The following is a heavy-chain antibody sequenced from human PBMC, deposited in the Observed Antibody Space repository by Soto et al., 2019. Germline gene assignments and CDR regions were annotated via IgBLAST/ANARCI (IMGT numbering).Heavy chain of an antibody. Sequence: QVQLVQSGAEVKKPGSSVKVSCKASGGTFSSYAISWVRQAPGQGLEWMGGIIPIFGTANYAQKFQGRVTITADEYTRKAYMELSSLRSEDTAVYYCASGSYYYDSSGYYPIFDYWGQGTLVTVSS. CDR2: IIPIFGTA. J-gene: IGHJ4*02. CDR3: ASGSYYYDSSGYYPIFDY. CDR1: GGTFSSYA. D-gene: IGHD3-22*01. V-gene: IGHV1-69*01.